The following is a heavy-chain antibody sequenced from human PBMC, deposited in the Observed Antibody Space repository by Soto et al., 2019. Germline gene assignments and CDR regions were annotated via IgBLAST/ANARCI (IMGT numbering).Heavy chain of an antibody. V-gene: IGHV4-31*03. CDR1: GGSIISGGYY. CDR2: IYYSGST. CDR3: ARRGYSGYGPGGAVDY. J-gene: IGHJ4*02. Sequence: QVQLQESGPGLVKPSQTLSLTCTVSGGSIISGGYYWSWIRQHPGKGLEWIGYIYYSGSTYYNPSLKSRVTISVDTSKNQFSLKLSSVTAADTAVYYCARRGYSGYGPGGAVDYWGQGTLVTVSS. D-gene: IGHD5-12*01.